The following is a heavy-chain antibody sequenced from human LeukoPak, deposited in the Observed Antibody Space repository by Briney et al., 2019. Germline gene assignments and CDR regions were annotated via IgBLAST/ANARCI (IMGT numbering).Heavy chain of an antibody. Sequence: SETLSLTCIVSGGSISNSYWSFIRQPPGRGLEWIGYISYSGSTYYNPSLKSRAAISLHTSNNEFSLKLTSVTAADTAIYYCARRPPYCSGATCNAGMDVWGQGTTVTVSS. CDR1: GGSISNSY. V-gene: IGHV4-59*08. CDR3: ARRPPYCSGATCNAGMDV. CDR2: ISYSGST. J-gene: IGHJ6*02. D-gene: IGHD2-15*01.